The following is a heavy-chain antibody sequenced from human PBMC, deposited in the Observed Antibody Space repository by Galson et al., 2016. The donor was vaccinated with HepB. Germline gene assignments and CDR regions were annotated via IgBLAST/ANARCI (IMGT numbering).Heavy chain of an antibody. CDR3: ARARVVTGNYDDFNV. V-gene: IGHV3-30*03. CDR1: GFTFSTFA. CDR2: ITCDGDHK. D-gene: IGHD2-21*02. J-gene: IGHJ3*01. Sequence: SLRLSCAASGFTFSTFAMHWVRQAPGKGLEWLAFITCDGDHKYYADSVRGRLIISRDNSRNTVHLHISGLRPDDTATYFCARARVVTGNYDDFNVWGQGTAVTVSS.